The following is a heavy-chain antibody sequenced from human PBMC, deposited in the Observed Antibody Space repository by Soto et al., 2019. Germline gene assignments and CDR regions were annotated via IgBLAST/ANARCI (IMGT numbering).Heavy chain of an antibody. Sequence: QVQVVQSGDEVKKPGASVKVSCKASGYTFTNYGFSWVRQAPGQGLEWMGWISGYNGNTKYAEKFQDSVTMTTDTSTSTAHMEMRSLRSDDTAVYYCAGEGQAPYYYYGMDVWGQGTAVTVSS. CDR3: AGEGQAPYYYYGMDV. V-gene: IGHV1-18*01. CDR2: ISGYNGNT. J-gene: IGHJ6*02. CDR1: GYTFTNYG.